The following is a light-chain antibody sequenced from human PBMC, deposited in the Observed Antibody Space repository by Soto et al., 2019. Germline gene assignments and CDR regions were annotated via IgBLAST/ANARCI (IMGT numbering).Light chain of an antibody. CDR1: SSDVGGYNY. J-gene: IGLJ1*01. CDR3: SSYTSSSTRV. V-gene: IGLV2-14*01. CDR2: AGS. Sequence: QSALTQPASVSGSPGQSITISCTATSSDVGGYNYVSWYQRHPGKAPKLMIYAGSNGNSGVSNRLSGPKPGHQASLTISGLQAEDEADYYCSSYTSSSTRVFGSGTKVTGL.